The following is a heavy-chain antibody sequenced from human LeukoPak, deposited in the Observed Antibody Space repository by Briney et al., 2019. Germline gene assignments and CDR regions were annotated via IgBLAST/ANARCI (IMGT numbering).Heavy chain of an antibody. CDR1: GGSFSGYY. CDR2: INHSGST. D-gene: IGHD3-9*01. Sequence: PSETLSLTCAVYGGSFSGYYWSWIRQPPGKGLEWIGEINHSGSTNYNPSLKSRVTISVDTSKNQFSLKLSSVTAADTAVYYCARGLQGYDILTGYDGLFFDYWGQGTLVTVSS. CDR3: ARGLQGYDILTGYDGLFFDY. J-gene: IGHJ4*02. V-gene: IGHV4-34*01.